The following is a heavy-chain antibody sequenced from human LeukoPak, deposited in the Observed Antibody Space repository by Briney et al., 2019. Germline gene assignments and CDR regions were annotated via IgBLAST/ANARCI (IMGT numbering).Heavy chain of an antibody. Sequence: ASVTVSCKTSGYTFSSYGISWVRQAPGQGLEWMGWINVHNGNTNYAQKFQGRVTMTTDASTSTAYMELRSLRSDDTAVYYCAREGLEGVWGQGTTVTVSS. V-gene: IGHV1-18*01. D-gene: IGHD3-3*01. J-gene: IGHJ6*02. CDR1: GYTFSSYG. CDR3: AREGLEGV. CDR2: INVHNGNT.